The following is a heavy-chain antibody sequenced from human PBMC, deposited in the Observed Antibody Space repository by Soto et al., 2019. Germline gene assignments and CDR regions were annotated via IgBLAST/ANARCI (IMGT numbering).Heavy chain of an antibody. CDR1: GFTFSNAW. Sequence: GGSLRLSCAASGFTFSNAWMSWVRQAPGKGREWVGRIKSKAAGGTTDYAAPVKGRFTISRDDSKNTLYLQMNSLKTEDTAVYYCTTVGVVPAAIGVVDYWGQGTLVTVPQ. D-gene: IGHD2-2*01. V-gene: IGHV3-15*01. CDR3: TTVGVVPAAIGVVDY. J-gene: IGHJ4*02. CDR2: IKSKAAGGTT.